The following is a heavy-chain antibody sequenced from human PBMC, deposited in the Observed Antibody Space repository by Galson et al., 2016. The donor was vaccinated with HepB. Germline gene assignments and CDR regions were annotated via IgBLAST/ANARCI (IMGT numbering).Heavy chain of an antibody. CDR1: GFTFSSYA. V-gene: IGHV3-23*01. CDR2: ISRSGGSA. CDR3: AKDRRPIARYTNDCFDV. Sequence: SLRLSCAASGFTFSSYAMNWVRQAPGKGLEWFSMISRSGGSANYVDSVKGRFTISRDNSKNRLYLQMNGLRAEDTALYYCAKDRRPIARYTNDCFDVWGQGTMVTVSS. D-gene: IGHD2-2*02. J-gene: IGHJ3*01.